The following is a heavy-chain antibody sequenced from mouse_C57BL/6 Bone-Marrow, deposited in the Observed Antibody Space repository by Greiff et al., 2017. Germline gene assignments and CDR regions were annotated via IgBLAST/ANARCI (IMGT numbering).Heavy chain of an antibody. D-gene: IGHD1-1*01. Sequence: EVMLVESGGGLVQPGGSLKLSCAASGFTFSDYYMYWVRQTPEKRLEWVAYISNGGGSTCYPDTVKGRFTISRDNAKNTLYLQMSRLKSEDTAMYYCARRRGSSYGNYAMDYWGQGTSVTVSS. CDR1: GFTFSDYY. V-gene: IGHV5-12*01. CDR2: ISNGGGST. J-gene: IGHJ4*01. CDR3: ARRRGSSYGNYAMDY.